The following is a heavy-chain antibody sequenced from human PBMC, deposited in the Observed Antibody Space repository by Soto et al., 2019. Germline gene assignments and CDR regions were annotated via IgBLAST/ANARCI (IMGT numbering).Heavy chain of an antibody. CDR2: IVVGSGNT. Sequence: GASVKVSCKASGFTFTSSAMQWVRQARGQRLEWIGWIVVGSGNTNYAQKFQERVTITRDMSTSTAYMELSSLRSEDTAVYYCAAAEVQKYYFFGSGYYDFDYWGQGTLVTVSS. J-gene: IGHJ4*02. D-gene: IGHD3-3*01. V-gene: IGHV1-58*02. CDR1: GFTFTSSA. CDR3: AAAEVQKYYFFGSGYYDFDY.